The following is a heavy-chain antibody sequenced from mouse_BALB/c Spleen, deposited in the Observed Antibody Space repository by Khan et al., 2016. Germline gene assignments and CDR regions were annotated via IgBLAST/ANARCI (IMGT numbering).Heavy chain of an antibody. CDR2: INTYTGEP. CDR3: AAYYRDAMDY. CDR1: GYTFTNYG. D-gene: IGHD2-14*01. Sequence: QIQLVQSGPELKKPGETVKISCKASGYTFTNYGMNWVKQAPGKGLKWMGWINTYTGEPTYADDFKGRFAFSLETSASTAYLQINNLKNEDTAKYFCAAYYRDAMDYWGKGTSVTVSS. J-gene: IGHJ4*01. V-gene: IGHV9-3-1*01.